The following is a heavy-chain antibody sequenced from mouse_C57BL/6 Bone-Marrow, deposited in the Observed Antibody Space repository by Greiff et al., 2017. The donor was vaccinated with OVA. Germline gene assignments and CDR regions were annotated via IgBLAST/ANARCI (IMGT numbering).Heavy chain of an antibody. CDR2: IDPSDSAT. CDR3: ARDYGSTLCDFDV. V-gene: IGHV1-52*01. CDR1: GYTFTSYW. Sequence: VQLQQSGAELVRPGSSVKLSCKASGYTFTSYWMHWVKQRPIQGLEWIGNIDPSDSATPSNQKFKDKATLPVAKSSSTAYMQLSSLTAEDSAVYYGARDYGSTLCDFDVWGTGTTVTVSS. J-gene: IGHJ1*03. D-gene: IGHD1-1*01.